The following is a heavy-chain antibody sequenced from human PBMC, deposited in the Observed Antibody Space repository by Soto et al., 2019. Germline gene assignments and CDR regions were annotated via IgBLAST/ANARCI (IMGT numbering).Heavy chain of an antibody. CDR1: GYTFNTYD. CDR3: ARSGATGYYSTHYYGMDV. Sequence: QEQLVQSGAEVKKPGASVKISCKASGYTFNTYDINWVRQATGQGLEWMGWMNPESGSTGSAQSFQGRITLTGNTSINTVYMEVSSLTNEDTAVYFCARSGATGYYSTHYYGMDVWGPGTTVTVSS. D-gene: IGHD3-9*01. CDR2: MNPESGST. J-gene: IGHJ6*02. V-gene: IGHV1-8*01.